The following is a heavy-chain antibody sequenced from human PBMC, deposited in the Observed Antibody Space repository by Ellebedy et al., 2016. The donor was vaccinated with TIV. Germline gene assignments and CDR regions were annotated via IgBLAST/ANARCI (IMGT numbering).Heavy chain of an antibody. Sequence: GESLKISCEVSGFPFNAYALSWVRQAPGKGLEWVSTIGSSGSPTYYAESVTGRFTISRDRSKSTLFLQMTSLRAEDTAVYFWASGGGGFDILDSWGQGTLVTVSS. J-gene: IGHJ4*02. CDR3: ASGGGGFDILDS. D-gene: IGHD3-16*01. CDR1: GFPFNAYA. V-gene: IGHV3-23*01. CDR2: IGSSGSPT.